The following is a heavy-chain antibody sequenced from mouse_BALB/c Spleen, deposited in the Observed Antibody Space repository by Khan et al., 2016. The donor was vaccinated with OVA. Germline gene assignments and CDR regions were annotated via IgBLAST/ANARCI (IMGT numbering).Heavy chain of an antibody. CDR2: INTGAGET. J-gene: IGHJ2*01. Sequence: QIQLLQSGPELMKPGASVKMSCKASGYTFTDYGMNWVKQATGQGLKWMGQINTGAGETKYVEDFKGRVVLSVENSASTAYMQLNSLTNEDTAVYFCAREDYGSAFPSWGQGTTVTVSA. D-gene: IGHD2-4*01. V-gene: IGHV9-3-1*01. CDR3: AREDYGSAFPS. CDR1: GYTFTDYG.